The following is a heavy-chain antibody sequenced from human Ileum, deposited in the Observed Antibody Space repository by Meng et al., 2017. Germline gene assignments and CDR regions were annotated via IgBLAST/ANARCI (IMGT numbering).Heavy chain of an antibody. V-gene: IGHV4-61*08. J-gene: IGHJ4*02. CDR1: GGSVSSDGFQ. D-gene: IGHD7-27*01. Sequence: QVQMQGSCQGVLRQRESLALICNVSGGSVSSDGFQWGWVRQPAGKGLEWIGYASTNYNPSLKSRVTISLDTSKNQFSMELSSVTAEDTAVYYCARDHWGSLDYWGQGILVTVSS. CDR2: AST. CDR3: ARDHWGSLDY.